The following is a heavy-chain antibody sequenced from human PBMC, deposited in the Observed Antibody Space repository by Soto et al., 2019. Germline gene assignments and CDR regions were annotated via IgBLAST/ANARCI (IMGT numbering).Heavy chain of an antibody. J-gene: IGHJ4*02. Sequence: EVQLLESGGGLVQPGRSLRLSCAASGFTFSNYAMSWVRQAPGQGLDWVSAISGSGGTTYYADSVNGRFTISRDNSTSTLFLQMNSLRAEDAAVYYCAKFFVETGSNSGWPWSFHYWGQGTLVTVSS. V-gene: IGHV3-23*01. CDR3: AKFFVETGSNSGWPWSFHY. CDR1: GFTFSNYA. D-gene: IGHD6-25*01. CDR2: ISGSGGTT.